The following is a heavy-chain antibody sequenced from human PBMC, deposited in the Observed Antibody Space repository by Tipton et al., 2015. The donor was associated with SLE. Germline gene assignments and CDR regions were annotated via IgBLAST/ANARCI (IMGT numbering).Heavy chain of an antibody. J-gene: IGHJ4*02. CDR2: IKQDGSEK. V-gene: IGHV3-7*01. CDR1: GFTFSTYA. CDR3: ARSIAAAGALGY. Sequence: VQLVQSGGGVVQPGRSLRLSCAASGFTFSTYAMHWVRQAPGKGLGWVANIKQDGSEKYYVDSVKGRFTISRDNAKNSLYLQMNSLRAEDTAVYYCARSIAAAGALGYWGQGTLVTVSS. D-gene: IGHD6-13*01.